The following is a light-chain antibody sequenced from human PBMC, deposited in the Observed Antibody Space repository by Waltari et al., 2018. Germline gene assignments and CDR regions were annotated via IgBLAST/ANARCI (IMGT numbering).Light chain of an antibody. CDR2: EAS. CDR1: RDIDDD. Sequence: TTLTQSPAFVSATPGDTVTIFCKASRDIDDDMNWFQPGAGEFPLFIIHEASTLVPGVSRRFSGSGYGTDFTLTITNIGSEDAAYYFCLQHDDFPLTFGGGTKVEI. CDR3: LQHDDFPLT. J-gene: IGKJ4*01. V-gene: IGKV5-2*01.